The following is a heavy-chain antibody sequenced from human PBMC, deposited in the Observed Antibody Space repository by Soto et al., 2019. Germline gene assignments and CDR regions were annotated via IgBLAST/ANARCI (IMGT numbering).Heavy chain of an antibody. V-gene: IGHV3-33*01. J-gene: IGHJ4*02. CDR3: ARDQWELPKRPSYCFDY. Sequence: QVQLVESGGGVVQPGRSLRLSCAASGFTFSSYGMHWVRQAPGKGLEWVAVIWYDGSNKYYADSVKGRFTISRDNSKNTLYLQMNSLRAEDTAVYYCARDQWELPKRPSYCFDYWGQGTLVTVSS. CDR2: IWYDGSNK. D-gene: IGHD1-26*01. CDR1: GFTFSSYG.